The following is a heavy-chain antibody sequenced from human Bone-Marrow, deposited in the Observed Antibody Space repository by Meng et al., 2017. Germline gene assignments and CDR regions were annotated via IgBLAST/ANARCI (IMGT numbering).Heavy chain of an antibody. D-gene: IGHD2-2*01. CDR1: GGSFSDYY. CDR3: ARAGSGIVVVLDP. J-gene: IGHJ5*02. Sequence: QVQLHQSGAGLLKPSETLSLTCVVSGGSFSDYYWSWIRQPPGKGLEWIGEINHSGSTNYNPSLKSRVTISVDTSKNHISLKLTPVTAADTAVYYCARAGSGIVVVLDPWGQGTLVTVSS. CDR2: INHSGST. V-gene: IGHV4-34*01.